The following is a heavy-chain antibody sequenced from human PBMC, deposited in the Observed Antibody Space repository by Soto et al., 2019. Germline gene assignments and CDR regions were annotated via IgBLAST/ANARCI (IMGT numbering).Heavy chain of an antibody. CDR2: IYPGDSDT. Sequence: PRESLKISCKGSGYSFTSYWIGWVRQMPGKGLEWMGTIYPGDSDTRYSPSFQGQVTISADKSISTAYLQWSSLKASDTAMYYCARTAAAGKNYYGIDVWGQGTTVTVSS. CDR3: ARTAAAGKNYYGIDV. J-gene: IGHJ6*02. CDR1: GYSFTSYW. V-gene: IGHV5-51*01. D-gene: IGHD6-13*01.